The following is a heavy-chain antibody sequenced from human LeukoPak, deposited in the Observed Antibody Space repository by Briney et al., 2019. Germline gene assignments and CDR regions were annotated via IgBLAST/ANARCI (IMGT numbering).Heavy chain of an antibody. CDR1: GGSISSSTYY. Sequence: PSETLSLTCTVSGGSISSSTYYWGWIRQPPGKGLEWIGSIYYSGSTYYNPSLKSRVTISVDTSKNQFSLKLSSVTAADTAVYYCARHLPDGVAGPGNWFDPWGQGTLVTVSS. CDR3: ARHLPDGVAGPGNWFDP. V-gene: IGHV4-39*01. D-gene: IGHD6-19*01. CDR2: IYYSGST. J-gene: IGHJ5*02.